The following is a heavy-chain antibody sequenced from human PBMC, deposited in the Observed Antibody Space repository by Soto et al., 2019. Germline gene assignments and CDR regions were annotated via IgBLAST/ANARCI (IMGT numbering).Heavy chain of an antibody. Sequence: ASVKVSCKASGYTFTSYGISWVRQAPGQGLEWMGWISAYNGNTNYAQKLQGRVTMTTDTSTSTAYMELRSLRSDDTAVYYCARDRTIAAPDAFDIWGQGTMVTVSS. CDR1: GYTFTSYG. J-gene: IGHJ3*02. CDR3: ARDRTIAAPDAFDI. V-gene: IGHV1-18*01. CDR2: ISAYNGNT. D-gene: IGHD6-13*01.